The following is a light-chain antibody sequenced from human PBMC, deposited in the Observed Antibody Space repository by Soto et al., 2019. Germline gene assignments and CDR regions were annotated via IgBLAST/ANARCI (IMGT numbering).Light chain of an antibody. CDR2: EVS. CDR3: CSYGGGNNFYV. V-gene: IGLV2-8*01. CDR1: SSDIGTYDY. J-gene: IGLJ1*01. Sequence: QSALTQPPSASGSPGQSVTISCTGTSSDIGTYDYVSLYQHLPDKAPKLIIYEVSTRPSGVPDRFSGSKSGNTASLTVSGLQAEDEGDYYCCSYGGGNNFYVFGTGTKVTVL.